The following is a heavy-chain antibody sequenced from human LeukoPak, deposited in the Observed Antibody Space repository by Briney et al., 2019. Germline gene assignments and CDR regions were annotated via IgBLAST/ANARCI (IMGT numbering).Heavy chain of an antibody. J-gene: IGHJ4*02. V-gene: IGHV3-11*04. Sequence: AGGSLRLSFAASGFTFSDYYMSWIRQAPGKGLEWVSYINSSGSTIYYADSVKGRFTISRDNAKNSLYLQMNSLRAEDTAVYYCARETSGENFDYWGQGTLVTVSS. CDR1: GFTFSDYY. CDR2: INSSGSTI. CDR3: ARETSGENFDY. D-gene: IGHD4-17*01.